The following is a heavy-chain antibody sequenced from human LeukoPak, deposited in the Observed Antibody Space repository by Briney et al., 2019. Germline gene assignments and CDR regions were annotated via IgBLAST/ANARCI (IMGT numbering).Heavy chain of an antibody. Sequence: PETLSLTCAVYGGSFSGYYWSWIRQPPGKGLEWIGEINHSGSTNYNPSLKSRVTISVDTSKNQFSLKLSSVTAADTAVYYCARAKGTVTTGVALGDVHFDYWGQGTLVTVSS. CDR2: INHSGST. V-gene: IGHV4-34*01. CDR1: GGSFSGYY. J-gene: IGHJ4*02. D-gene: IGHD4-17*01. CDR3: ARAKGTVTTGVALGDVHFDY.